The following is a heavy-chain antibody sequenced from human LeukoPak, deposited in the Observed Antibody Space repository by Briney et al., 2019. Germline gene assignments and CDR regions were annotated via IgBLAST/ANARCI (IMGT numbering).Heavy chain of an antibody. CDR3: ARGAWEQQLVRGYFQH. Sequence: ASVKVSCKASGYTFTSYYMHWVRQAPGQGLEWMGIINPSGGGTNYAQNFQGRVTMTRDTSTSTVYMELSSLRSEDTAVYYCARGAWEQQLVRGYFQHWGQGTLVTVSS. CDR2: INPSGGGT. J-gene: IGHJ1*01. V-gene: IGHV1-46*01. CDR1: GYTFTSYY. D-gene: IGHD6-13*01.